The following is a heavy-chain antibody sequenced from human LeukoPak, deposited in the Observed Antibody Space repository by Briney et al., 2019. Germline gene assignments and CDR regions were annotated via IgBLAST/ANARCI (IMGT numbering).Heavy chain of an antibody. J-gene: IGHJ4*02. D-gene: IGHD7-27*01. CDR2: IGGSGGDI. CDR1: GFTFSTYT. V-gene: IGHV3-23*01. Sequence: GGSLRLSCAASGFTFSTYTMYWVRQPPGRGLEWVSIIGGSGGDIHYADSVKGRFTISRDNSKNTLYLQMNSLRVEDTAIYYCAIDPNWGIHYWGQGVLVTVSS. CDR3: AIDPNWGIHY.